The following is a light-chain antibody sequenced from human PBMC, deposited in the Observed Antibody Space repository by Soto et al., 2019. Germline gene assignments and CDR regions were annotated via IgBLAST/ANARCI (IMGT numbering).Light chain of an antibody. CDR1: QSVGSS. V-gene: IGKV3-15*01. J-gene: IGKJ1*01. CDR3: QQYNYWPPGT. Sequence: EILLTQSPDTLSLSPGERATLSCRASQSVGSSSLGWYQQKPGPPPRLLIYGASTRATGVPARFSGSGSGTEFTLTISCRQSEDIAVYHSQQYNYWPPGTCCQGTKVDIK. CDR2: GAS.